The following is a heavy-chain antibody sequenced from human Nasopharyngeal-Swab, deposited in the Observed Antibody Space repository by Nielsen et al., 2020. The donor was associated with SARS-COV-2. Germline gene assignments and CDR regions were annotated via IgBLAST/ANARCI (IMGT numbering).Heavy chain of an antibody. J-gene: IGHJ6*03. CDR3: AKDWGYKSDYYYYMDV. CDR2: ISYDGSNK. V-gene: IGHV3-30*18. Sequence: GESLKISCAASGFNFSSYGMHWVRQAPGKGLEWVAVISYDGSNKYYADSVKGRFTISRDNSKNTLYLQMNSLRAEDTAVYYCAKDWGYKSDYYYYMDVWGKGTTVTVSS. D-gene: IGHD5-18*01. CDR1: GFNFSSYG.